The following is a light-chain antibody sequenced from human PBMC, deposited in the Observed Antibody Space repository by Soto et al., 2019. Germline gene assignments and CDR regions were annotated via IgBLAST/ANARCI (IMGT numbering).Light chain of an antibody. Sequence: DIKMTQSPSSLSASVGDRVTITCRASQSISNYLQWYQQKPSQAPKLLVYAASSLHSGVPSRFSGSGSGTDFTLTINSLQPEDFATYYCLQTYTTLTWTFGQGTKVDIK. CDR1: QSISNY. V-gene: IGKV1-39*01. CDR3: LQTYTTLTWT. J-gene: IGKJ1*01. CDR2: AAS.